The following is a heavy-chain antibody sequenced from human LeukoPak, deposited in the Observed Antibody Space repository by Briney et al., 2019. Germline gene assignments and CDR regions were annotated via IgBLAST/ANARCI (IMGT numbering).Heavy chain of an antibody. V-gene: IGHV3-74*01. J-gene: IGHJ4*02. Sequence: GGSLRLSCTASGFTFSSYWMHWVRQAPGKGLVWVSRIDSDGGSTSYADSVKGRFTISRDNAKGTLYLQMNSLRAEDTAVYYCARRIQGMAPYYFDYWGQGTLVTVSS. D-gene: IGHD5-24*01. CDR2: IDSDGGST. CDR3: ARRIQGMAPYYFDY. CDR1: GFTFSSYW.